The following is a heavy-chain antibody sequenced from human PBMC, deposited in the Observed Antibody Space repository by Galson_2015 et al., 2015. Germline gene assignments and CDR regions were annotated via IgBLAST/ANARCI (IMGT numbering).Heavy chain of an antibody. Sequence: QSGAEVKKPGESLKISCKASGGSFSSYAISWVRQAPGQGLEWMGGITPIFGTANYAQKFQGRVTITADKSTSTAYMEVSSLRSEDTAVYYCARGSQDCSRASCPYNYWGQGTLVTVSS. D-gene: IGHD2-2*01. CDR3: ARGSQDCSRASCPYNY. CDR2: ITPIFGTA. CDR1: GGSFSSYA. V-gene: IGHV1-69*06. J-gene: IGHJ4*02.